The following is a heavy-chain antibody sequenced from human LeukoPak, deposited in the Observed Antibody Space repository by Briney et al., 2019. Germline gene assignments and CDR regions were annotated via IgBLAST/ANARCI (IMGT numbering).Heavy chain of an antibody. CDR2: MSGDGSST. D-gene: IGHD3-10*01. CDR1: GFTFSNYW. J-gene: IGHJ6*03. Sequence: PGGSLRLSCAASGFTFSNYWMNWVRQVPGKGLMWVSRMSGDGSSTNYADSAKGRFTISRDNAKNTLYLQMNSLRVEDTAVYYCARERGRGRGDYMDVWGNGTTVTISS. CDR3: ARERGRGRGDYMDV. V-gene: IGHV3-74*01.